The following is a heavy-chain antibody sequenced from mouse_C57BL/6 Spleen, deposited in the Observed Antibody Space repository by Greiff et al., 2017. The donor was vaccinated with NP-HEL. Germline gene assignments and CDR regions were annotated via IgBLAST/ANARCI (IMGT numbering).Heavy chain of an antibody. D-gene: IGHD2-3*01. CDR3: AREGGYYYYYAMDY. V-gene: IGHV3-6*01. CDR2: ISYDGSN. CDR1: GYSITSGYC. Sequence: EVQLQESGPGLVKPSQSLSLTCSVTGYSITSGYCWNWIRQFPGNKLEWMGYISYDGSNNYNPSLKNRISITRDTSKNQFFLKLNSVTTEDTATYYCAREGGYYYYYAMDYWGQGTSVTVSS. J-gene: IGHJ4*01.